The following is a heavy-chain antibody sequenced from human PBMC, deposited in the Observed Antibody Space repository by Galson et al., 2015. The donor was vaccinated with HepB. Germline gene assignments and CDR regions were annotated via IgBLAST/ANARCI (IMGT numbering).Heavy chain of an antibody. CDR3: ARSDSSSWLVGAFDI. Sequence: SLRLSCAASGFTFSSYSMNWVRQAPGKGLEWVSYISSSSSTIYYADSVKGRFTISRDNAKNSLYLQMNSLRDEDTAVYYCARSDSSSWLVGAFDIWGQGTMVTVSS. CDR1: GFTFSSYS. CDR2: ISSSSSTI. J-gene: IGHJ3*02. D-gene: IGHD6-13*01. V-gene: IGHV3-48*02.